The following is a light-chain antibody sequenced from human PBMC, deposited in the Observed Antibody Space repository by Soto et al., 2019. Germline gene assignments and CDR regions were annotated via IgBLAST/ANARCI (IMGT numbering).Light chain of an antibody. CDR2: GAS. J-gene: IGKJ2*02. V-gene: IGKV3-15*01. CDR1: QSVASN. CDR3: QQYHNWPPQCT. Sequence: EIVMTQSPASLSVPPGAGATLSCRASQSVASNVAGYQQKPGQGPRLLIHGASTRAAGVPARFSGSGSATDFTLTISCLQPEDFAVYYGQQYHNWPPQCTFGQGTKLQIK.